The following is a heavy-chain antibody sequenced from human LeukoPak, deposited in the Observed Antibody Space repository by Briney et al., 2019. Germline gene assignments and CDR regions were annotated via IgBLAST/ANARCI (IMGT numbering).Heavy chain of an antibody. CDR1: GYSISSGYY. CDR2: IYHSGST. Sequence: SETLSLTCTVSGYSISSGYYWGWIRQPPGKGLEWIGSIYHSGSTYYNPSLKSRVTISVDTSKNQFSLKVSSVTAADTAVYYCARRAFYSSNNWFDPWGQGTLVTVSS. V-gene: IGHV4-38-2*02. CDR3: ARRAFYSSNNWFDP. J-gene: IGHJ5*02. D-gene: IGHD6-13*01.